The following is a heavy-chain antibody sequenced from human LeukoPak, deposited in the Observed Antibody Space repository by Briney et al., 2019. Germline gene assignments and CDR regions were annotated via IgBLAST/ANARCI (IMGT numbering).Heavy chain of an antibody. CDR1: GYTFTIYY. J-gene: IGHJ4*02. CDR2: INPSGGST. V-gene: IGHV1-46*01. Sequence: GASVNVSCTASGYTFTIYYMHWVRQAPGQGLEWMGIINPSGGSTSYAQKFQGRVTMTRDTSTSTVYMELSSLRSEDTAVYYCARDPAGYCSGGSCYSGFYFDNWGRGTLVTVSS. D-gene: IGHD2-15*01. CDR3: ARDPAGYCSGGSCYSGFYFDN.